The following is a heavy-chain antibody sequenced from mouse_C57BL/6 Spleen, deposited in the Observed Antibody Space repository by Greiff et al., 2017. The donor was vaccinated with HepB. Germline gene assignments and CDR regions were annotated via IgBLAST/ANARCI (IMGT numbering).Heavy chain of an antibody. Sequence: EVKVVESGAELVRPGASVKLSCTASGFNIKDDYMHWVKQRPEQGLEWIGWIDPENGDTEYASKFQGKATITADTSSNTAYLQLSSLTSEDTAVYYCTTAALFDYWGQGPTLTVSS. CDR2: IDPENGDT. J-gene: IGHJ2*01. CDR3: TTAALFDY. V-gene: IGHV14-4*01. CDR1: GFNIKDDY.